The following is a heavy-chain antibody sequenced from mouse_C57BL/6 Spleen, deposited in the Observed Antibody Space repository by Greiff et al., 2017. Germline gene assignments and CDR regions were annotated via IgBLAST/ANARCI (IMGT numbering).Heavy chain of an antibody. Sequence: QVQLQQPGAELVKPGASVKLSCKASGYTFTSYWMHWVKQRPGQGLEWIGMIHPNSGSTNYNEKLKSKATLTVDKSSSTAYMQLSSLTSEDSAVYYCARSGNPDWYFDVWGRGTTVTVSS. CDR1: GYTFTSYW. CDR3: ARSGNPDWYFDV. CDR2: IHPNSGST. V-gene: IGHV1-64*01. D-gene: IGHD2-1*01. J-gene: IGHJ1*03.